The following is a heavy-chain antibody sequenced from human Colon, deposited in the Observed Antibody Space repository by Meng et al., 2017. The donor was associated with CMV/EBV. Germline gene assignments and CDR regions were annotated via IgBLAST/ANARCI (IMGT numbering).Heavy chain of an antibody. CDR2: IKPDGSEK. Sequence: GGSLRLSCAASGFTFSSYWMSWVRQAPGKGLEWVANIKPDGSEKLYVDPVKGRFTISRDNAENSLYLQMNSLRVEDTAVYYCTRAILGPIIGEFEYWGQGTLVTVSS. CDR3: TRAILGPIIGEFEY. V-gene: IGHV3-7*01. D-gene: IGHD3-10*01. CDR1: GFTFSSYW. J-gene: IGHJ4*02.